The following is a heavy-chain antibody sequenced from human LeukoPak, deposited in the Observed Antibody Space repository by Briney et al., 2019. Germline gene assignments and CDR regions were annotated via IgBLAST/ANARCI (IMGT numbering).Heavy chain of an antibody. CDR1: GFTFSSYS. CDR2: ISSSSSYI. V-gene: IGHV3-21*01. Sequence: GGSLRLSCAASGFTFSSYSMNWVRQAPGKGLEWVSSISSSSSYIYYADSVKGRFTISRDNPKNSLHLQMNSLRAEDTAVYYCARADFWSGYSVNFDYWGQGTLVTVSS. CDR3: ARADFWSGYSVNFDY. D-gene: IGHD3-3*01. J-gene: IGHJ4*02.